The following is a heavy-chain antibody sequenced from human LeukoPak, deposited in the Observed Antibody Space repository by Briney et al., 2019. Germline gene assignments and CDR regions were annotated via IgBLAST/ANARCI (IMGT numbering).Heavy chain of an antibody. V-gene: IGHV3-30*02. CDR3: AKPWGGYNDY. D-gene: IGHD5-24*01. J-gene: IGHJ4*02. CDR1: GFTFSSYA. Sequence: AGGSLRLSCAASGFTFSSYAMHWVRQAPGKGLEWVAFIRYDGSNKYYADSVKGRFTISRDNSKNTLYLQMNSLRAEDAAVYYCAKPWGGYNDYWGQGTLVTVSS. CDR2: IRYDGSNK.